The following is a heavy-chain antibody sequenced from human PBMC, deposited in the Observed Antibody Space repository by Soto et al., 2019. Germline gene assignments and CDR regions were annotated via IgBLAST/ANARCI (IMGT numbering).Heavy chain of an antibody. V-gene: IGHV5-10-1*01. D-gene: IGHD1-26*01. CDR1: GYNFNSHW. CDR2: IDPSDSYT. CDR3: ARRLGATWFDP. Sequence: GESLKISCKASGYNFNSHWINWVRQTPGKGLEWMGRIDPSDSYTDYSPSFRGHITISVDHSISTAYLQWNSLKASDTAMYYCARRLGATWFDPWGQGTRVTVSS. J-gene: IGHJ5*02.